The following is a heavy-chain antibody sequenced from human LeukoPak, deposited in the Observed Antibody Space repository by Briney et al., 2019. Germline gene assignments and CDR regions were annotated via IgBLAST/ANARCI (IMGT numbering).Heavy chain of an antibody. CDR1: GFTFSSYG. D-gene: IGHD2-8*01. CDR3: ARDDLMGRHYFDY. CDR2: IWYDGSNK. Sequence: AGGSLRLSCAASGFTFSSYGMHWVRQAPGKGLEGVAVIWYDGSNKYYADSVKGRFTISRDNSKNTLYLQMNSLRAEDTAVYYCARDDLMGRHYFDYWGQGTLVTVSS. J-gene: IGHJ4*02. V-gene: IGHV3-33*01.